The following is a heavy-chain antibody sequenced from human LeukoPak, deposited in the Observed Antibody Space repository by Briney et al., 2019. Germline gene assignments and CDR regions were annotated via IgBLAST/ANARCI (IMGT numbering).Heavy chain of an antibody. J-gene: IGHJ4*02. V-gene: IGHV1-2*02. D-gene: IGHD3-3*01. Sequence: AASVKVSCNASGYTFTGYYMHWVRQAPGQGLEWMGWINPNSGGTNYAQKFQGRVTMTRDTSISTAYMELSRLRSDDTAVYYCARGSDDFWSGYSPSYWGQGTLVTVSS. CDR1: GYTFTGYY. CDR2: INPNSGGT. CDR3: ARGSDDFWSGYSPSY.